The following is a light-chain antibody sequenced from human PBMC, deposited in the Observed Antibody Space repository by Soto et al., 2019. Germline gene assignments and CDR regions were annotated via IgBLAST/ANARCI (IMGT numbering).Light chain of an antibody. CDR3: QQYGSSPLT. V-gene: IGKV3-20*01. Sequence: EIVLTQSPGTLSLSPGERATLSCRASQSVSNSYLAWYQQKPGQAPRLLISGASSRATGIPDRFSGSGSGTDFTLAISRLEPEDFAVYYCQQYGSSPLTFGGGTKVEIK. J-gene: IGKJ4*01. CDR1: QSVSNSY. CDR2: GAS.